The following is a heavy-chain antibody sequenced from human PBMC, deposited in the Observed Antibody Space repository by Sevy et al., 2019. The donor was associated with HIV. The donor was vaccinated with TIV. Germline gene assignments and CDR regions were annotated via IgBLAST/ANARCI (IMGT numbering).Heavy chain of an antibody. Sequence: GGSLRLSCAASGFNFINYGMSWVRQAPGKGLEWVLVISGSGDTTNYADSVKGRFVISRDNSKNTMYLQLNSLRAEDTAVYYCAKDIRVALVVPSPGYGMDVWGHGTSVTVSS. D-gene: IGHD2-15*01. J-gene: IGHJ6*02. V-gene: IGHV3-23*01. CDR3: AKDIRVALVVPSPGYGMDV. CDR2: ISGSGDTT. CDR1: GFNFINYG.